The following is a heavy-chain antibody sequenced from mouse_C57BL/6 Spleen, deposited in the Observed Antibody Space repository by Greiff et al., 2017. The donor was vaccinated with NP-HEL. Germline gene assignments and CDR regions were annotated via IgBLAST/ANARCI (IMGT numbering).Heavy chain of an antibody. CDR1: GFTFSSYA. CDR2: ISSGGDYI. CDR3: TRYYDYVADYAMDY. D-gene: IGHD2-4*01. V-gene: IGHV5-9-1*02. J-gene: IGHJ4*01. Sequence: EVKLVESGEGLVKPGGSLKLSCAASGFTFSSYAMSWVRQTPEKRLEWVAYISSGGDYIYYADTVKGRFTISRDNARNTLYLQMSSLKSEDTAMYYCTRYYDYVADYAMDYWGQGTSVTVSS.